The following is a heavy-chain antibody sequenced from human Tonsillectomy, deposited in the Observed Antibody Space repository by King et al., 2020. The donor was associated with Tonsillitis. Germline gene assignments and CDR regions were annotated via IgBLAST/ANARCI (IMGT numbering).Heavy chain of an antibody. CDR2: IHTSGST. J-gene: IGHJ4*02. CDR3: ARDQPVGSTRFDY. Sequence: QVQLQESGPGLVKPSETLSLTCTVSGASMSSYYCSWIRQSAEKGLEWIGRIHTSGSTNYNPALESRVTISVDTSKNQFSLKLTSMPAADTAVYYWARDQPVGSTRFDYWGQGILVTVSS. CDR1: GASMSSYY. D-gene: IGHD2-2*01. V-gene: IGHV4-4*07.